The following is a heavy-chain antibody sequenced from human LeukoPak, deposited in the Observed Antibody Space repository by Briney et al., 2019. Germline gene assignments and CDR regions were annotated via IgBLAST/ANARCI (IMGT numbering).Heavy chain of an antibody. J-gene: IGHJ4*02. CDR2: IYYSGST. Sequence: SETLSLTCTVSGGSISSYYWSWIRQPPGKGLEWIGYIYYSGSTNYNPSHKSRVTISVDTSKSQFSLKLSSVTAADTAVYYCASRGVNYDMLTGYYLNGFDYWGQGTLVTVSS. CDR3: ASRGVNYDMLTGYYLNGFDY. D-gene: IGHD3-9*01. CDR1: GGSISSYY. V-gene: IGHV4-59*01.